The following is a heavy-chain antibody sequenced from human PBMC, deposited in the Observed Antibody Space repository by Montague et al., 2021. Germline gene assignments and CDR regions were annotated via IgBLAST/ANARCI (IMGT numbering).Heavy chain of an antibody. D-gene: IGHD6-19*01. CDR3: ARLTTSGSIA. V-gene: IGHV4-39*01. Sequence: RGNTHYNASLKSRVTVSVDTSKNQFSLNLTSVTAAVTALYYCARLTTSGSIAWGQGTLVNVSS. CDR2: RGNT. J-gene: IGHJ5*02.